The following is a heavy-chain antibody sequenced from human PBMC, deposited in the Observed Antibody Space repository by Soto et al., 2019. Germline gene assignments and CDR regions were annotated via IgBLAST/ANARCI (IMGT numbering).Heavy chain of an antibody. Sequence: GGSLRLSCVASGFTFSDYYMSWVRQAPGKGLEWLSYSSNSGTYTNYAGSVKGRFSISRDNAKNSLYLQINSLRGEDTAIYYCARSGDNYNVLDYWGQGTPVTVSS. J-gene: IGHJ4*02. V-gene: IGHV3-11*06. D-gene: IGHD3-10*02. CDR2: SSNSGTYT. CDR3: ARSGDNYNVLDY. CDR1: GFTFSDYY.